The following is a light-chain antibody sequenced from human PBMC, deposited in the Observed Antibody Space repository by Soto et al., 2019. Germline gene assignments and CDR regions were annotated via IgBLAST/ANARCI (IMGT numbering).Light chain of an antibody. CDR2: GAS. Sequence: IVLTQSPGTLSLSPGERATLSCRASQSVGSGYLAWYQQKPGQAPRLLIYGASIRATGIPDRFTGSGSGTHFTLTISRLEPEDFAVYYCQQYGVSPRTFGQGTKVEIK. CDR1: QSVGSGY. V-gene: IGKV3-20*01. J-gene: IGKJ1*01. CDR3: QQYGVSPRT.